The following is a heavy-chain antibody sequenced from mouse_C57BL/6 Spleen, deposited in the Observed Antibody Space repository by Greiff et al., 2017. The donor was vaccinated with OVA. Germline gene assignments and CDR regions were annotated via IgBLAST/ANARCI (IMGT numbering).Heavy chain of an antibody. CDR1: GYTFTSYW. J-gene: IGHJ3*01. CDR3: ARRGTTVVEGFAY. CDR2: IHPNSGST. Sequence: QVQLKQPGAELVKPGASVKLSCKASGYTFTSYWMHWVKQRPGQGLEWIGMIHPNSGSTNYNEKFKSKATLTVDKSSSTAYMQLSSLTSEDSAVYYCARRGTTVVEGFAYWGQGTLVTVSA. V-gene: IGHV1-64*01. D-gene: IGHD1-1*01.